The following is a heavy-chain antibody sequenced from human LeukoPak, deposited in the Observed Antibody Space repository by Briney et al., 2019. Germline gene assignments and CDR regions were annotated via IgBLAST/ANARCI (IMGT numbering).Heavy chain of an antibody. Sequence: SETLSLTCTVSGYSISSGYYWSWIRQPPGKGLEWIGYIYYSGSTNYNPSLKSRVTISVDTSKNQFSLKLTSVTAADTAVYYCARTTEGGYTYDYFYYYYMDVWGKGTTVTISS. CDR3: ARTTEGGYTYDYFYYYYMDV. V-gene: IGHV4-61*01. CDR1: GYSISSGYY. D-gene: IGHD5-18*01. CDR2: IYYSGST. J-gene: IGHJ6*03.